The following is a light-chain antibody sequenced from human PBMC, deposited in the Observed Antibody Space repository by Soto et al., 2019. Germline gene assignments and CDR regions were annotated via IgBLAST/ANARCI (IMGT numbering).Light chain of an antibody. V-gene: IGKV1-5*03. J-gene: IGKJ1*01. CDR2: KAS. CDR1: QSVSSW. CDR3: QQYNSYSGT. Sequence: DIQMTQSPSTLSASVGDRVTITCRASQSVSSWVAWYHLKPGKAPKLLIYKASTLETGVPSRFSGSGSGTEFTLTISSLQPDDFATYYCQQYNSYSGTFGQGTKVDIK.